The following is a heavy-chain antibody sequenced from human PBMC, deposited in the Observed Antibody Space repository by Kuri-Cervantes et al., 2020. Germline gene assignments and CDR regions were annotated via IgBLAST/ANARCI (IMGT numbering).Heavy chain of an antibody. CDR1: GFTFSSYW. CDR3: ASQVGYCSGGSCYSYFDY. D-gene: IGHD2-15*01. J-gene: IGHJ4*02. CDR2: INSDGSST. V-gene: IGHV3-74*01. Sequence: GESLKISCAASGFTFSSYWMHWVRQAPGKGLVWVSRINSDGSSTSYADSVKGRFTISRDNAKNTLYLQMNSLRAEDTAVYYCASQVGYCSGGSCYSYFDYWGQGTLITVSS.